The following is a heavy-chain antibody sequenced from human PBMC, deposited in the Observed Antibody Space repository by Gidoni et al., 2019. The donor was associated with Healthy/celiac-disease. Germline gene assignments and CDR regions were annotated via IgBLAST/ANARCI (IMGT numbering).Heavy chain of an antibody. CDR2: IYYSGST. CDR1: GGSISSSSYY. J-gene: IGHJ4*02. CDR3: ARQTWKQLVPRRGFLDY. V-gene: IGHV4-39*01. Sequence: QLQLQESGPGLVKPSETLSLTCTVSGGSISSSSYYWGWIRQPPGKGLEWIGSIYYSGSTYYNPSLKSRVTISVDTSKNQFSLKLSSVTAADTAVYYCARQTWKQLVPRRGFLDYWGQGTLVTVSS. D-gene: IGHD6-13*01.